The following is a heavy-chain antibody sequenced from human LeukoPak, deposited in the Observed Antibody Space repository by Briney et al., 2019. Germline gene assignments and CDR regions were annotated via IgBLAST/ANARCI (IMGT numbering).Heavy chain of an antibody. V-gene: IGHV3-74*01. J-gene: IGHJ5*02. CDR2: IDGDGRIA. Sequence: GGSLRLSCAASGFTFSSCWMHRVRQVPGQGLVWVSHIDGDGRIAHYGDSVKGRFTISRDNAKNTVYLQMDSLRAEDTAVYYCARDSPRTGPWGQGILVIVSS. D-gene: IGHD1-1*01. CDR3: ARDSPRTGP. CDR1: GFTFSSCW.